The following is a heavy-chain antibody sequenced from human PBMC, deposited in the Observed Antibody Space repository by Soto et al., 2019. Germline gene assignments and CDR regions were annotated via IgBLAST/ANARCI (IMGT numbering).Heavy chain of an antibody. D-gene: IGHD5-12*01. Sequence: VGSLRLSCAASGFTFSSYAMHWFRQAPGKGLEWVAVISYDGSNKYYADSVKGRFTISRDNSKNTLYLQMNSLRAEDTAVYYCARVRVATMPHFDYWGQGTLVTVSS. CDR3: ARVRVATMPHFDY. J-gene: IGHJ4*02. CDR2: ISYDGSNK. V-gene: IGHV3-30-3*01. CDR1: GFTFSSYA.